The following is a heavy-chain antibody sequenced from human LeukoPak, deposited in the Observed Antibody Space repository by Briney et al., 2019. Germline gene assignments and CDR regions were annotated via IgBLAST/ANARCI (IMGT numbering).Heavy chain of an antibody. CDR2: INPNSGGT. Sequence: ASVKVSCKASGYTFTCYYMHWVRQAPGQGLEWMGWINPNSGGTNYAQKFQGRVTMTRDTSISTAYMELSRLRSDDTAVYYCARGVSSGLGGPFDYWGQGTLVIVSS. J-gene: IGHJ4*02. CDR1: GYTFTCYY. D-gene: IGHD6-19*01. V-gene: IGHV1-2*02. CDR3: ARGVSSGLGGPFDY.